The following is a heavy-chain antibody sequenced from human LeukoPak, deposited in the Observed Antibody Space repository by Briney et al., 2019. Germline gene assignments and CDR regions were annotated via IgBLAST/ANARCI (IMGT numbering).Heavy chain of an antibody. CDR1: GYTFTSYY. D-gene: IGHD6-13*01. CDR2: INPSGGRT. CDR3: ARGTYSSSWSASELDY. V-gene: IGHV1-46*01. Sequence: GASVKVSCKASGYTFTSYYMHWVRQAPGQGLEWMGIINPSGGRTSYAQKFQGRVTMTRDTSTRTVSMELSSLRSEATAVYYCARGTYSSSWSASELDYWGQGTLVTVSS. J-gene: IGHJ4*02.